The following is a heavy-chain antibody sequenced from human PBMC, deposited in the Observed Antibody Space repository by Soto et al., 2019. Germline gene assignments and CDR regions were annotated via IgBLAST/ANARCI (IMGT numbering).Heavy chain of an antibody. J-gene: IGHJ5*02. D-gene: IGHD3-10*01. CDR1: GYTFTSYG. CDR2: INVYNGNT. V-gene: IGHV1-18*03. CDR3: ARDIFWEEFGGSSWLDP. Sequence: QVQLVQSGAEVKRPGASVKVSCKASGYTFTSYGISWVRQAPGQGLEWMGWINVYNGNTNYAQKFQGRVSMTTATSTSTTYMERRRLGADDMGVCYCARDIFWEEFGGSSWLDPWGQGTMVTVSS.